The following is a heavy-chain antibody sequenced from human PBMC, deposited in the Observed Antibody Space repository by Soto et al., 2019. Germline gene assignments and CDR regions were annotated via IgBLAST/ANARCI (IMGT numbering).Heavy chain of an antibody. D-gene: IGHD1-26*01. J-gene: IGHJ4*02. CDR3: ARDDEGGSDCDLGY. CDR1: GFTFSSHA. Sequence: QVQLVESGGGVVQPGRSLRLSCAVSGFTFSSHAMHWVRQAPGKGLEWVTLISSAGSNKYYAESVKGRFTTSRDNSKNTMYLQMNSLRVEDTAVYYCARDDEGGSDCDLGYWGQGALVTVSS. V-gene: IGHV3-30-3*01. CDR2: ISSAGSNK.